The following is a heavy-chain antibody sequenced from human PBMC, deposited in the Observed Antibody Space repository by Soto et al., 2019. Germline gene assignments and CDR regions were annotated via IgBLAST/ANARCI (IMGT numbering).Heavy chain of an antibody. CDR3: ARGPRYCSTTTCFSGVTWFDP. V-gene: IGHV1-18*04. D-gene: IGHD2-2*01. J-gene: IGHJ5*02. Sequence: ASVKVSCKASGYTFTSYGISWVRQAPGQGLEWMGWISSYNGNTNYAQKVQGRVTLTTDTSTSTTYMELRSLRSDDTAVYYCARGPRYCSTTTCFSGVTWFDPWGQGTLVTVSS. CDR2: ISSYNGNT. CDR1: GYTFTSYG.